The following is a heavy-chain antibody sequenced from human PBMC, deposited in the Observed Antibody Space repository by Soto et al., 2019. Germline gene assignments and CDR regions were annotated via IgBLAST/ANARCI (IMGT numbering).Heavy chain of an antibody. J-gene: IGHJ4*02. CDR3: VSGYDFDY. Sequence: SETLSLTCTVSGGSISSYYWSWIRQPPGKGLEWIGEINHSGSTNYNPSLKSRVTISVDTSKNQFSLKLSSVTAADTAVYYCVSGYDFDYWGQGTLVTVSS. D-gene: IGHD3-16*01. CDR1: GGSISSYY. V-gene: IGHV4-34*01. CDR2: INHSGST.